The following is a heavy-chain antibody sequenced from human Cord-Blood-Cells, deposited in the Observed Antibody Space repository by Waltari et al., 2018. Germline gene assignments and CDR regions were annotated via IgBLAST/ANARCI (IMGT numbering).Heavy chain of an antibody. V-gene: IGHV1-2*02. J-gene: IGHJ6*03. Sequence: QVQLVQSGAEVKKPGASVKVSCKASGYTFTGYYMHWVRQAPGQGLEWMGWINPNSGGTNYAQKFQGRVTMTRDTSISTAYMELSRLGSDDTAVYYCARGGSGGYYNYYYMDVWGKGTTVTVSS. CDR1: GYTFTGYY. D-gene: IGHD3-10*01. CDR2: INPNSGGT. CDR3: ARGGSGGYYNYYYMDV.